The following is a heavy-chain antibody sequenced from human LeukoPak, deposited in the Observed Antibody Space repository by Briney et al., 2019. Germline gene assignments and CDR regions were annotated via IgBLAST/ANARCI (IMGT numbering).Heavy chain of an antibody. D-gene: IGHD6-19*01. CDR3: ARDLIDSSGWYGCFDY. J-gene: IGHJ4*02. V-gene: IGHV3-30-3*01. CDR2: ISYDGSNK. Sequence: GGSLRLSCAASGFTFSSYAMHWVRQAPGKGLEWVAVISYDGSNKYYADSVKGRFTISRDNSKNTLYLQMNSLRAEDTAVYYCARDLIDSSGWYGCFDYWGQGTLVTVSS. CDR1: GFTFSSYA.